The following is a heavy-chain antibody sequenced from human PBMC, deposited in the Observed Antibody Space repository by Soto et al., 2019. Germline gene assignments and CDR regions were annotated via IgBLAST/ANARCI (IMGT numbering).Heavy chain of an antibody. CDR2: IGNDGAAR. CDR3: AKETIAVAGPNFFDF. V-gene: IGHV3-30*18. CDR1: GFNFGDYG. J-gene: IGHJ4*02. Sequence: GGSLRLSCVGSGFNFGDYGMHWVRHTPGKGLEWVAVIGNDGAARFYGDSVKGRFSISRDNSRSTFYLQMNSLRPEDTATYYCAKETIAVAGPNFFDFWGQGTQVTVSS. D-gene: IGHD6-19*01.